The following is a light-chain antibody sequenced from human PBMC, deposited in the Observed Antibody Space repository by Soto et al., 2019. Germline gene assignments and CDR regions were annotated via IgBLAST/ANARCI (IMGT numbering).Light chain of an antibody. CDR2: AVS. CDR3: CSYASSYSYV. Sequence: QSALTQPRSVSGSPGQSVTISCTGTSSDVGDYKYVSWYRQHPGKAPKLIIYAVSERPSGVPDRFSGSKSGNTASLTISGLQAEDEADYYCCSYASSYSYVFGTGTKLTVL. CDR1: SSDVGDYKY. J-gene: IGLJ1*01. V-gene: IGLV2-11*01.